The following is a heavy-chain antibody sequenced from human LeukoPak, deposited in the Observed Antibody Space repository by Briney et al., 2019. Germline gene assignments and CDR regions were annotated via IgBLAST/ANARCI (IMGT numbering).Heavy chain of an antibody. V-gene: IGHV3-23*01. D-gene: IGHD3-16*02. CDR2: ISGSGGST. CDR1: GFTFSSYE. J-gene: IGHJ4*02. Sequence: GGSLRLSRAASGFTFSSYEMNWVRQAPGKGLEWVSAISGSGGSTYYADSVKGRFTISRDNSKNTLYLQMNSLRAEDTAVYYCAKSIVYTDLDYWGQGTLVTVSS. CDR3: AKSIVYTDLDY.